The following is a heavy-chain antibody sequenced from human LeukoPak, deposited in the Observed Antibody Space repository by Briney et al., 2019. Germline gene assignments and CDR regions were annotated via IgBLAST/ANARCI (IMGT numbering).Heavy chain of an antibody. CDR3: ARLGYCSSTSCYSYGMDV. V-gene: IGHV4-39*01. CDR1: GASISSSSYY. D-gene: IGHD2-2*01. Sequence: SETLSLTCTVSGASISSSSYYWGWLRQPPGKGLEWIGSIYYSGSTYYNPSLKSRVTISVDTSKNQFSLKLSSVTAADTAVYYCARLGYCSSTSCYSYGMDVWGQGTTVTVSS. J-gene: IGHJ6*02. CDR2: IYYSGST.